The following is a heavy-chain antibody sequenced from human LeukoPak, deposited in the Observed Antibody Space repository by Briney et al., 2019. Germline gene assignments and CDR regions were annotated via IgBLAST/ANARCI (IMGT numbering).Heavy chain of an antibody. CDR1: GYTFTTYG. J-gene: IGHJ5*02. Sequence: ASVKVSCKASGYTFTTYGISWVRQAPGQGLEWMGWISPYNGNTNYAQKLQDRVTMTTDTSTSTAYMELRSLRSDDTAVYYCARACPPDDYYASGMWFDPWGQGTLVTVSS. CDR2: ISPYNGNT. CDR3: ARACPPDDYYASGMWFDP. V-gene: IGHV1-18*01. D-gene: IGHD3-10*01.